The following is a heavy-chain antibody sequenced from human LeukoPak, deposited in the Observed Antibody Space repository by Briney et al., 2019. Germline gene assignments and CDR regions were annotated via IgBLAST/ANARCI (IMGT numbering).Heavy chain of an antibody. D-gene: IGHD3-10*01. J-gene: IGHJ4*02. CDR1: GGSISSYY. CDR3: ARGWGGSGSYLPLYFDY. CDR2: IYYSGST. Sequence: SETLSLTCTVSGGSISSYYWSWIRQPPGKGLEWIGYIYYSGSTNYNPSLKSRVTISVDTSNNQFSLKLSSVTAADTAVYYCARGWGGSGSYLPLYFDYWGQGTLVTVSS. V-gene: IGHV4-59*01.